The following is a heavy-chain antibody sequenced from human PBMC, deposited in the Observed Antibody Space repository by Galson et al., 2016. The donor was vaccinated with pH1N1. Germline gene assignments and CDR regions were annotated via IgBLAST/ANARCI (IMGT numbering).Heavy chain of an antibody. V-gene: IGHV5-51*01. Sequence: QSGAEVKKPGESLKISCQGSGYSFTSHWIAWVRQMPGKGLEWMAIIYPGDSESRYSPSFQDQVTISADKSISTAYLQWRSLRASDTATYYCARLGFCSGDWNSVGPWGYFDLWGQGTLLTVSS. J-gene: IGHJ4*02. CDR3: ARLGFCSGDWNSVGPWGYFDL. D-gene: IGHD2-21*02. CDR1: GYSFTSHW. CDR2: IYPGDSES.